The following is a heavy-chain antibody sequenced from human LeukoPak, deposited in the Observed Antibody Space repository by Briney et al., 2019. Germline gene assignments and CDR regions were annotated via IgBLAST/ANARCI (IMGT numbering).Heavy chain of an antibody. Sequence: SETLSLTCTVSGGSVTGYYWCWTRRPPGKGLEWIGYIYTSVSTRYNSSLKSLVTISVDTSKNQFSLNSSSVSAAETAVYFCARSSNWNDWFYPSGQGTLLTVSS. J-gene: IGHJ5*02. CDR1: GGSVTGYY. CDR3: ARSSNWNDWFYP. CDR2: IYTSVST. D-gene: IGHD1-1*01. V-gene: IGHV4-4*08.